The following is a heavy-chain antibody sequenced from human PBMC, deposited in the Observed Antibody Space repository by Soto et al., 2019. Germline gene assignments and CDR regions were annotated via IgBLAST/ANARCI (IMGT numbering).Heavy chain of an antibody. Sequence: QVQLVQSGAEVRRPGSSVRVSCKASGGTFSSSTISWVRQAPGQGLEWVGGITPIFGKANYAQTFQGRVTITADESTSTAYMELSSLRSEDTALYFCARGWGSDSTTYYYAYWGQGTSVTVSS. CDR1: GGTFSSST. V-gene: IGHV1-69*01. D-gene: IGHD3-22*01. CDR3: ARGWGSDSTTYYYAY. J-gene: IGHJ1*01. CDR2: ITPIFGKA.